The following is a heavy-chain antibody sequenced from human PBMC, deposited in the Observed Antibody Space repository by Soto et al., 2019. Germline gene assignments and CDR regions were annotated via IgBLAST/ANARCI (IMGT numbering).Heavy chain of an antibody. Sequence: SETLSLTCTVSGGSISRGDYYWSWIRQPPGKGLEWIGYIYYSGSTYYNPSLKSRVTISVDTSKNQFSLKLSSVTAADTAVYYCARERSYDSSGYYYGVLDYWGQGTLVTVSS. CDR3: ARERSYDSSGYYYGVLDY. CDR2: IYYSGST. V-gene: IGHV4-30-4*01. J-gene: IGHJ4*02. D-gene: IGHD3-22*01. CDR1: GGSISRGDYY.